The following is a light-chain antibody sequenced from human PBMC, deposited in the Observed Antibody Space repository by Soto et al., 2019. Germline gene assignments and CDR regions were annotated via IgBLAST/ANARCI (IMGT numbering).Light chain of an antibody. CDR2: QAS. Sequence: DIQMTQSPSTLSASVRDRVTITCRASQSISSWLAWYQQKPGKAPKLLIYQASSLESGVPSRFSGSGSGTECTLTISSLQPDDFATYYCQKYNSYPWTFGQGTTVEIK. CDR1: QSISSW. V-gene: IGKV1-5*03. J-gene: IGKJ1*01. CDR3: QKYNSYPWT.